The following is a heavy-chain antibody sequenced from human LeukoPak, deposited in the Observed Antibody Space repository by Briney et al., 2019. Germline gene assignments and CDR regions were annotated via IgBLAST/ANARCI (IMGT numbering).Heavy chain of an antibody. CDR1: GGSISGSIYY. Sequence: SETLSLTCTVSGGSISGSIYYWGWIRQPPGKGLEWIGHIYGSGSTNYNPSLKSRVTLSVDTSKNQFSLKLSSVTAADTAVYYCAREGTSGTHLNWFDPWGQGTLVTVSS. D-gene: IGHD1-1*01. V-gene: IGHV4-61*01. CDR2: IYGSGST. J-gene: IGHJ5*02. CDR3: AREGTSGTHLNWFDP.